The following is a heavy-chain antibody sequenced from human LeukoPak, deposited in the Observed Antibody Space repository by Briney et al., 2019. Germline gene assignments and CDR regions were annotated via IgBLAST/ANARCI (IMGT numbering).Heavy chain of an antibody. J-gene: IGHJ6*02. CDR1: GFTFSSYA. D-gene: IGHD6-13*01. CDR2: ISGSGGST. V-gene: IGHV3-23*01. Sequence: GGSLRLSCAASGFTFSSYAMSWVRQAPGKGLEWVSAISGSGGSTYYADSVKGRFTISRDNSKNTLYLQMNSLRAEDTAVYYCAKDLNSSSWPAVYYYYYGMDVWGQGTTVTVSS. CDR3: AKDLNSSSWPAVYYYYYGMDV.